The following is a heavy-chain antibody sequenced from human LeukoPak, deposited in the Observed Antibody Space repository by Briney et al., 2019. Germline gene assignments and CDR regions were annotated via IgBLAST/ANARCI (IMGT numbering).Heavy chain of an antibody. CDR2: IYHSGKT. D-gene: IGHD6-19*01. CDR1: GYSISRGYY. V-gene: IGHV4-38-2*02. CDR3: ARDRIAVSDPPNWFDP. J-gene: IGHJ5*02. Sequence: SETLSLTCIVSGYSISRGYYWGWIRQPPGKGLEWIGSIYHSGKTYYNPSLKSRVTISLDTSKNQFSLNLSSVTAADTAVYFCARDRIAVSDPPNWFDPWGQGTLVTVSS.